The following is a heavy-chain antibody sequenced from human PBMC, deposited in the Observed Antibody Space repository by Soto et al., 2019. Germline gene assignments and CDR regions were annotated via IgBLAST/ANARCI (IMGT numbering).Heavy chain of an antibody. V-gene: IGHV1-69*01. CDR2: IITIFGTA. CDR1: GGTFSSYA. J-gene: IGHJ5*02. Sequence: QVQLVQSGAEVKKPGSSVKVSCKASGGTFSSYAISWVRQAPGQGLEWMGGIITIFGTANYAQKFQGRVTITADESTSTAYMELSSLRSEDTAVYYCARGGQSYYYDSSGYYSPWGQGTLVTVSS. D-gene: IGHD3-22*01. CDR3: ARGGQSYYYDSSGYYSP.